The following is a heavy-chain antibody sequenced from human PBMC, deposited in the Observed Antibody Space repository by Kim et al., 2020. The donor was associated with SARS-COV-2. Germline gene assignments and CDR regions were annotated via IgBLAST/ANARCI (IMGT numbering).Heavy chain of an antibody. D-gene: IGHD6-13*01. Sequence: ASVKVSCKASGYSFTSYYMHWVRQAPGQGLEWMGIINPNGGATAYAQKFQGRVTMTRDTSTSTVYMELNSLRSEDTAVYYCSREIRSWRYLDVCGKGTTV. V-gene: IGHV1-46*01. J-gene: IGHJ6*03. CDR2: INPNGGAT. CDR3: SREIRSWRYLDV. CDR1: GYSFTSYY.